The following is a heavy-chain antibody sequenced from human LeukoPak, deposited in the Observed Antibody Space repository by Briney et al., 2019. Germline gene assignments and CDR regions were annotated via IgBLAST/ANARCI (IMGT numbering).Heavy chain of an antibody. CDR3: ARDGPYCSGGSCYPNDGFDI. J-gene: IGHJ3*02. CDR1: GGSMSSYY. CDR2: IYTSGST. D-gene: IGHD2-15*01. Sequence: PSETLSLTCTVSGGSMSSYYWSWIRQPAGKGLEWIGRIYTSGSTNYNPSLKSRVTMSVDTSKNQFSLKLSSVTAADTAVYYCARDGPYCSGGSCYPNDGFDIWGQGTMVTVSS. V-gene: IGHV4-4*07.